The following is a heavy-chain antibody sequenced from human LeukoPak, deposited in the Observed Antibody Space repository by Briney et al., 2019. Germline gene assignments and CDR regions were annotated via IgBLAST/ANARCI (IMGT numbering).Heavy chain of an antibody. D-gene: IGHD3-22*01. V-gene: IGHV3-48*04. J-gene: IGHJ4*02. Sequence: GGSLRLSCAASGFSFSRYGMKWVRPAPGKGLEWLSYIKSSDSTPYYADSVKGRFTISRDNAKNSLYLQMDSLRVEDTAVYYCAKRADSSAHSFDYWGQGTLVTVSS. CDR2: IKSSDSTP. CDR3: AKRADSSAHSFDY. CDR1: GFSFSRYG.